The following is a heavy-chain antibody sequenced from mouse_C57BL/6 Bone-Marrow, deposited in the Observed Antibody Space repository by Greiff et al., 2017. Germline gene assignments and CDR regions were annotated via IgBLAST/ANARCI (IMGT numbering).Heavy chain of an antibody. CDR2: IRNKANGYTT. CDR3: ARSHGYLLYFDV. Sequence: EVKLVESGGGLVQPGGSLSLSCAASGFTFTDYYMSWVRQPPGKALEWLGFIRNKANGYTTEYSASVKGRFTISRDNSQSILYLQMNALGAEDSATYYCARSHGYLLYFDVWGTGTTVTVSS. V-gene: IGHV7-3*01. J-gene: IGHJ1*03. CDR1: GFTFTDYY. D-gene: IGHD2-2*01.